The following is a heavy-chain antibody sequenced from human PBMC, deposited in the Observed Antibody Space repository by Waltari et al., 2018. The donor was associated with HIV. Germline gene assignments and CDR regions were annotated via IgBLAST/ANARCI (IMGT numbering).Heavy chain of an antibody. J-gene: IGHJ4*02. Sequence: QLQLQESGSGLVKPSQTLSLTCAVSGGSISSGGYSWSWIRQPPGKGLEWIGYIYHSGSTYYNPALKSRVTRTVDRSKNQFSLKLSSVTAADTAVYYCARGRYYDSSGYYYYYFDDWGQGTLVTVSS. CDR2: IYHSGST. D-gene: IGHD3-22*01. CDR3: ARGRYYDSSGYYYYYFDD. V-gene: IGHV4-30-2*01. CDR1: GGSISSGGYS.